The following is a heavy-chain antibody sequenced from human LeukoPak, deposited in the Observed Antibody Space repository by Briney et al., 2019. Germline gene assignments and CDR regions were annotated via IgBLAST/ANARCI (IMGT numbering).Heavy chain of an antibody. CDR2: INHNGNVN. V-gene: IGHV3-7*03. J-gene: IGHJ6*02. D-gene: IGHD3-16*01. CDR3: ARGGGLDV. CDR1: GFTFSSYS. Sequence: GGSLRLSCTASGFTFSSYSMNWARQAPGKGLEWVASINHNGNVNYYVDSVKGRFTISRDNAKNSLYLQMSNLRAEDTAVYFCARGGGLDVWGQGATVTVSS.